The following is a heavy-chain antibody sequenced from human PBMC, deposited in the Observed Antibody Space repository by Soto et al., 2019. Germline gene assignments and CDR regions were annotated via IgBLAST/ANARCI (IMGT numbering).Heavy chain of an antibody. CDR3: ARDNAAANGVLDH. D-gene: IGHD1-1*01. J-gene: IGHJ4*02. CDR1: GYTFTNYY. V-gene: IGHV1-46*04. CDR2: INPSARSA. Sequence: ASVKVSCKASGYTFTNYYLHWVRQAPGQGLEWVGMINPSARSASYAQKLRGRLTMDRDTSTTTVYMELSRLTSEDTAVYYCARDNAAANGVLDHWGLGTLVTVSS.